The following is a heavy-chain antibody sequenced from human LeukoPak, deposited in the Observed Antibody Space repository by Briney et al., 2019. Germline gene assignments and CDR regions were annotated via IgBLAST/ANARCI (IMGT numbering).Heavy chain of an antibody. CDR3: AKDRGDTAMVLDY. CDR2: IRYDGSNK. V-gene: IGHV3-30*02. CDR1: GFTFSSYG. D-gene: IGHD5-18*01. J-gene: IGHJ4*02. Sequence: GGSLRLSCAASGFTFSSYGMHWVRQAPGKGLEWVAFIRYDGSNKYYADSVKGRFTISRDNSKNTLYLQMNSLRAEDTAVYYCAKDRGDTAMVLDYWGQGTLVTVSS.